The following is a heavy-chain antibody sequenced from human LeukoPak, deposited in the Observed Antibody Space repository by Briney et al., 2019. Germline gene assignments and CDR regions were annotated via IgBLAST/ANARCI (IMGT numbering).Heavy chain of an antibody. CDR1: GXSISSSTG. V-gene: IGHV4-4*02. D-gene: IGHD3-3*01. CDR3: ASGGLVSRYLEY. Sequence: SGTLSLTCAGSGXSISSSTGWTWVRQPPGKGLEWIGEIFHSGSTNYNPSLKSRVTMSVDNSKSDFSLQLTSLTAADTAVYYCASGGLVSRYLEYWGQGTLVTVSS. CDR2: IFHSGST. J-gene: IGHJ4*02.